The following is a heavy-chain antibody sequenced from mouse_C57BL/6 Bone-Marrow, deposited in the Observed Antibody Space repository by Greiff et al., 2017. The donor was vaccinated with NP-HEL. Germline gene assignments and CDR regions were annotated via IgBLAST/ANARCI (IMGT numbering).Heavy chain of an antibody. V-gene: IGHV5-9*01. CDR3: ARHDYDGCAY. CDR2: ISGGGGNT. Sequence: EVKLMESGGGLVKPGGSLKLSCAASGFTFSSYTMSWVRQTPEKRLEWVATISGGGGNTYYPDSVKGRFTISRDNAKNTLYLQMSSLRSEDTALYYCARHDYDGCAYWGQGTLVTVSA. D-gene: IGHD2-4*01. CDR1: GFTFSSYT. J-gene: IGHJ3*01.